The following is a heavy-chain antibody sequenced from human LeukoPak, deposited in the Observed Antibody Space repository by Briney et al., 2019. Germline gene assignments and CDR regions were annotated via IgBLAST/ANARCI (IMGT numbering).Heavy chain of an antibody. V-gene: IGHV3-21*06. D-gene: IGHD3-22*01. CDR2: ISRTGEYI. CDR3: ARDADDSVYYYLGWDYFDS. J-gene: IGHJ5*01. CDR1: GFNFNNYN. Sequence: GGSLRLSCEASGFNFNNYNMNWVRQAPGKGLEGVSSISRTGEYIYYADSVKDRFTISRDNAKNSLYLQMNSLRGEDTAVYYCARDADDSVYYYLGWDYFDSWGQGTLVTVAS.